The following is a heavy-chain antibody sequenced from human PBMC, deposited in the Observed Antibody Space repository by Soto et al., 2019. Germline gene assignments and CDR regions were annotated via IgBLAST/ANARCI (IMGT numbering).Heavy chain of an antibody. Sequence: EVQLLESGGGLVQPGGCLRLSCTASGFSFSTYAMSWVRQAPGKGLEWVSALSGSGASTYYADSVKGRFTISRDNSKNTVYLQMNSLRADDTAVYFWAKGSSTPPTWFGPWGQGTLVTVSS. CDR1: GFSFSTYA. J-gene: IGHJ5*02. CDR2: LSGSGAST. CDR3: AKGSSTPPTWFGP. V-gene: IGHV3-23*01.